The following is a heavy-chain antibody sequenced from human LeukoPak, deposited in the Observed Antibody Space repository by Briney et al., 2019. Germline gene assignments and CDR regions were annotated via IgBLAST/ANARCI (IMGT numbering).Heavy chain of an antibody. V-gene: IGHV4-31*03. CDR1: GGSIRSDIYY. D-gene: IGHD6-6*01. CDR2: IHHSGST. Sequence: SETLSLTCTVSGGSIRSDIYYWSWIRQHPGKGLEWIGYIHHSGSTFYNPSLKSRITISVDTSKYQFSLRLRSVTAADTAVYYCGSLATPGLYFDYWGLGTLVIVSS. J-gene: IGHJ4*02. CDR3: GSLATPGLYFDY.